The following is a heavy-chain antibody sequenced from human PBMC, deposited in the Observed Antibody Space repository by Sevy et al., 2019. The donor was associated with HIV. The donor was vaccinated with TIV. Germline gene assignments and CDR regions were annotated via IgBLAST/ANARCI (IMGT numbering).Heavy chain of an antibody. J-gene: IGHJ5*01. CDR1: GFTFSDYT. CDR2: ISYDGSRT. D-gene: IGHD3-3*01. V-gene: IGHV3-30*04. Sequence: GGSLRLSCAASGFTFSDYTIHWVRQAPGKGLEWVSVISYDGSRTSYADSVKGRFTISRDNSKNTLFLQINSLRAEDTAVYYCTRVRGLLGCFDSWGQGTLVTVSS. CDR3: TRVRGLLGCFDS.